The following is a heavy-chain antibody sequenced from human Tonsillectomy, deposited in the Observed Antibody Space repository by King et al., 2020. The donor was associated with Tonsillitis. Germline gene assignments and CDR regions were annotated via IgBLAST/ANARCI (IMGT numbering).Heavy chain of an antibody. D-gene: IGHD3-3*01. CDR1: GFTFSNYN. J-gene: IGHJ4*02. CDR3: ARESEGFDH. Sequence: VQLVESGGGLVKPGGSLRLSCAASGFTFSNYNMNWVRQAPGKGLEWVSSISSSSSYIYYADSVRGRFTISRDNAQNSLFLQMTSLRAEDTAVYYCARESEGFDHWGQGTLVTVSS. CDR2: ISSSSSYI. V-gene: IGHV3-21*01.